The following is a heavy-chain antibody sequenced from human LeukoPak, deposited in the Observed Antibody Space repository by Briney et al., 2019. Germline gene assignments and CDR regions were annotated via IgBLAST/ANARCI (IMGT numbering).Heavy chain of an antibody. Sequence: GRSLRLSCAATEFTFSSFDIHWVRQAPGKGLEWVAVIWSDGTYKYYADSVKGRFTISRDNSKNTVYLQMNSLRAEDTAVYYCARAGYYDSSGYYPFDYWGQGTLVTVSS. CDR1: EFTFSSFD. D-gene: IGHD3-22*01. CDR3: ARAGYYDSSGYYPFDY. CDR2: IWSDGTYK. J-gene: IGHJ4*02. V-gene: IGHV3-33*01.